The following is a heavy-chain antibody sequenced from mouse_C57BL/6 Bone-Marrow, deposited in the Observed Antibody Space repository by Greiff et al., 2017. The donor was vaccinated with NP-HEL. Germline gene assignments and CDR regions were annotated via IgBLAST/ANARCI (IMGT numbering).Heavy chain of an antibody. V-gene: IGHV1-52*01. CDR1: GYTFTSYW. CDR3: ASEGFAY. Sequence: QVQLEQPGAELVRPGSSVKLSCKASGYTFTSYWMHWVKQRPIQGLEWIGNIDPSDSETHYNQNFKDKATLTVYKSSSTAYLQLSSLTSEDSAVYYCASEGFAYWGPGTLVTVSA. CDR2: IDPSDSET. J-gene: IGHJ3*01.